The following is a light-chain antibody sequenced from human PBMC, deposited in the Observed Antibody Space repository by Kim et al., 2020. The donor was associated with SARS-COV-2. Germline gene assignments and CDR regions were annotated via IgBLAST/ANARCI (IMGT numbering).Light chain of an antibody. V-gene: IGLV2-14*03. CDR3: SSYTSDTTLL. CDR1: SGDVGGYNS. J-gene: IGLJ3*02. CDR2: DVT. Sequence: QSVLSQPVSVSGSPGQSIAISCTGTSGDVGGYNSVSWYQQHPGKVPKVIIYDVTKRPSGVSDRFSGSKSGSTASLTISGLQAEDEADYYCSSYTSDTTLLFGGGTKVTVL.